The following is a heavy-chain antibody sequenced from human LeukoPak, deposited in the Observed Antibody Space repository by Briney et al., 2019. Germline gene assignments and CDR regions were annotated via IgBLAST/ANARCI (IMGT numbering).Heavy chain of an antibody. D-gene: IGHD5-18*01. V-gene: IGHV1-18*01. CDR3: ARDRGRGYSYGSDY. CDR1: GYTFTRYG. J-gene: IGHJ4*02. CDR2: ISAYNGNT. Sequence: ASVTVSCKASGYTFTRYGISWVRQAPGQGLEWMGWISAYNGNTNYAQKLQGRVTMTTDTSASTAYMELSSLRSEDTAVYYCARDRGRGYSYGSDYWGQGTLVTVSS.